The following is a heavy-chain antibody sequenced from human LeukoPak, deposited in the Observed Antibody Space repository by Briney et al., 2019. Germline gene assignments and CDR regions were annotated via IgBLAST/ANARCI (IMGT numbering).Heavy chain of an antibody. CDR3: ARARVGYYGSGSKEYYYYYMDV. J-gene: IGHJ6*03. D-gene: IGHD3-10*01. V-gene: IGHV3-7*04. CDR2: IKQGGSEK. CDR1: GFTFSSYW. Sequence: PGGSLRLSCAASGFTFSSYWMSWVRQAPGKGVGWVAHIKQGGSEKYYVDSVKGRFTISRDNAKNSLYLQMNSLRAEDTAVYYCARARVGYYGSGSKEYYYYYMDVWGKGTTVT.